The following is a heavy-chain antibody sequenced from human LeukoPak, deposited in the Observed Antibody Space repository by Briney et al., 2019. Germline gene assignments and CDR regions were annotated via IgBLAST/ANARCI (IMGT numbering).Heavy chain of an antibody. CDR2: IYYSGST. CDR3: ARGGYYYDRSGYFDY. Sequence: SETLSLTCTVSGGSISSYYWSWIRQPPGKGLEWIGYIYYSGSTNYNPSLKSRVTISVDTSKNQFSLKLSSVTAADTAVYYCARGGYYYDRSGYFDYWGQGTLVTVSS. J-gene: IGHJ4*02. CDR1: GGSISSYY. D-gene: IGHD3-22*01. V-gene: IGHV4-59*01.